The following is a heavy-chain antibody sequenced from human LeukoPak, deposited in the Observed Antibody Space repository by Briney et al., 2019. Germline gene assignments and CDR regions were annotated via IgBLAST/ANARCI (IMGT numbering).Heavy chain of an antibody. J-gene: IGHJ3*02. Sequence: ASVKVSCKASGFTFTIHGITWVRQAPGQGLEWMGWISTYNGNTNYTQEVQGRVTMTTDTSTTTAYMELRSLRSDDTAVYYCARSLGYTSGYTNDAFDIWGQGTMVTVSS. CDR2: ISTYNGNT. CDR3: ARSLGYTSGYTNDAFDI. CDR1: GFTFTIHG. D-gene: IGHD5-18*01. V-gene: IGHV1-18*01.